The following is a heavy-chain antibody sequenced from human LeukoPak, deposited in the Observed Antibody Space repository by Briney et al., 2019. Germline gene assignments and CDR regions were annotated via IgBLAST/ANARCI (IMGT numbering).Heavy chain of an antibody. D-gene: IGHD2-2*01. CDR2: IIPILGIA. CDR3: ARDRSCSSTSCYPLLGDYYYYGMDV. V-gene: IGHV1-69*04. CDR1: GGTFSSYA. Sequence: GASVKVSCKASGGTFSSYAISWVRQAPGQGLEWMGRIIPILGIANYAQKFQGRVTITADKSTSTAYMELSSLRSDDTAVYYCARDRSCSSTSCYPLLGDYYYYGMDVWGQGTTVTVSS. J-gene: IGHJ6*02.